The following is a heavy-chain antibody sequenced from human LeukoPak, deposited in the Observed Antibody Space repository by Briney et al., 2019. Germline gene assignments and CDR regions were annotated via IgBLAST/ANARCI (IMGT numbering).Heavy chain of an antibody. J-gene: IGHJ3*02. Sequence: PSETLSLTCTVSGGSISSYYWSWIRQPAGKGLEWIGRIYTSGSTNYNPSLKSRVTMSVDTSKNQFSLKLSSVTAADTAVYYCARDRFDWLYSTDAFDIWGQGTMVTVSS. CDR1: GGSISSYY. D-gene: IGHD3-9*01. V-gene: IGHV4-4*07. CDR3: ARDRFDWLYSTDAFDI. CDR2: IYTSGST.